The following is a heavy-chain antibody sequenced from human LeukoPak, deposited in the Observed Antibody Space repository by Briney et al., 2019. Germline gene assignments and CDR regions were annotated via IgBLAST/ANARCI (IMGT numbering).Heavy chain of an antibody. Sequence: SETLSLTCTVSGYSISSGYYWGWIRQPPGKGLEWIGNIYHSGSTYYNPSLKSRVTISVDTSKNQFSLKLSSVTAADTAVYYCARLSGSYPPGVIQHWGQGTLVTVSS. V-gene: IGHV4-38-2*02. CDR3: ARLSGSYPPGVIQH. D-gene: IGHD1-26*01. J-gene: IGHJ1*01. CDR1: GYSISSGYY. CDR2: IYHSGST.